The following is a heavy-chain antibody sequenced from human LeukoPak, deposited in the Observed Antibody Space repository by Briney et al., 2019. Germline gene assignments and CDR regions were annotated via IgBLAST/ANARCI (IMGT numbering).Heavy chain of an antibody. V-gene: IGHV1-18*01. CDR2: ISAYNGNT. Sequence: PGASVNVSCKASGYTFTSYGISWVRQAPGQGLEWMGWISAYNGNTNYTQKLQGRVTINTDTSTSTAYMELRSLRSGDTAVYYCAAGLDTAMADAFDIWGQGTMVTVSS. D-gene: IGHD5-18*01. J-gene: IGHJ3*02. CDR1: GYTFTSYG. CDR3: AAGLDTAMADAFDI.